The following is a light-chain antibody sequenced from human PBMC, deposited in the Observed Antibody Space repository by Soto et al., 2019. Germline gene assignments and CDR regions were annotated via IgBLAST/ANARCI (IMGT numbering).Light chain of an antibody. Sequence: EIVMTQSPATLSVSPGERATLSCRASQSVSSNLAWYQQKPGQAPRLLISGASTRATGIPARFSGSGSGSDFTLIISSLQSEDFGVYYCQQYKNWPQTFGQGTKLEIK. V-gene: IGKV3-15*01. CDR3: QQYKNWPQT. J-gene: IGKJ2*01. CDR2: GAS. CDR1: QSVSSN.